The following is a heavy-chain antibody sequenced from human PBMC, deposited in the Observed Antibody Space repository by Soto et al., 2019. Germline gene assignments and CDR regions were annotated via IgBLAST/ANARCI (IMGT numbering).Heavy chain of an antibody. Sequence: PGGSLRLSCAASGFTFSSYSMNWVRQAPGKGLEWVSYISSSSSTIYYADSVKGRSTISRDNAKNSLYLQTNSLRAEDTAVYYCARERTYYYYMDVWGKGTTVTVSS. J-gene: IGHJ6*03. CDR1: GFTFSSYS. CDR2: ISSSSSTI. V-gene: IGHV3-48*01. CDR3: ARERTYYYYMDV.